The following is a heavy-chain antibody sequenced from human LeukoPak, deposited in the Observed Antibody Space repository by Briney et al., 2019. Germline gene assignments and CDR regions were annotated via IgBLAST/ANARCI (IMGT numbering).Heavy chain of an antibody. D-gene: IGHD2-2*01. CDR1: GGSSSGYY. Sequence: SETLSLTCAVYGGSSSGYYWSWIRQPPGKGLEWIGEINHSGSTNYNPSLKSRVTISVDTSKNQFSLKLSSVTAADTAVYYCARGEGCSSTSCYLSRPYYFDYWGQGTLVTVSS. CDR2: INHSGST. CDR3: ARGEGCSSTSCYLSRPYYFDY. J-gene: IGHJ4*02. V-gene: IGHV4-34*01.